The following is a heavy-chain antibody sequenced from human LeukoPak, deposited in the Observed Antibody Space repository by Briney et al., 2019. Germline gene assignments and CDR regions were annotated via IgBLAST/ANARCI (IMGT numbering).Heavy chain of an antibody. D-gene: IGHD6-19*01. Sequence: GGSLRLSCAASGFTFSSYAMSWVRQAPGKGLEWVSAISGSGGSTYYADSVKGRFTISRDNSKNTLYLQMNSLRAEDTAVYYCAKELVAHSSGWDPFDYWGQGTLVTVSS. J-gene: IGHJ4*02. V-gene: IGHV3-23*01. CDR2: ISGSGGST. CDR1: GFTFSSYA. CDR3: AKELVAHSSGWDPFDY.